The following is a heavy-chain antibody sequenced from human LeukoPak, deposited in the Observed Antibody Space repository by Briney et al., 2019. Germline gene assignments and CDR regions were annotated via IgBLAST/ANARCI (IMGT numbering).Heavy chain of an antibody. J-gene: IGHJ4*02. V-gene: IGHV4-61*02. CDR2: IYSTGST. CDR1: GDSISSGNYY. CDR3: TRVTTGGYYNC. D-gene: IGHD3-22*01. Sequence: SQTLSLTCSVSGDSISSGNYYWTWIRQPAGKGLEWIGRIYSTGSTNYNPSLKSRVTISVDTSKNQFSLRLSSVTAADTAVYYCTRVTTGGYYNCWGQGTLVTVS.